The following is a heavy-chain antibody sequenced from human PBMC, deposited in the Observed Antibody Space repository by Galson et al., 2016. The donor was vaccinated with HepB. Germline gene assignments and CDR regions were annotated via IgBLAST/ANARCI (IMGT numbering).Heavy chain of an antibody. J-gene: IGHJ4*02. CDR1: GFTFSKTA. CDR3: ARERKEDFDGGNCKSVYFDH. D-gene: IGHD4-23*01. Sequence: SLRLSCAASGFTFSKTAMHWVRQAPGKGLEWVAVIWYDGENKYYADSVQGRFTVSRDNSENTLYLQMNSLRADDTAVFYCARERKEDFDGGNCKSVYFDHGGQGTLVIVAS. CDR2: IWYDGENK. V-gene: IGHV3-33*01.